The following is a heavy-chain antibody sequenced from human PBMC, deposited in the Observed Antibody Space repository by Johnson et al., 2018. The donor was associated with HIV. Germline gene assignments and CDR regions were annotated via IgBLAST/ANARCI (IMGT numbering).Heavy chain of an antibody. CDR1: GFTFSDYY. D-gene: IGHD2-21*02. Sequence: QVQLVESGGGLVQPGGSLRLSCAASGFTFSDYYMSWIRQAPAKGLEWISYISNSGSPIYYDASVKGRVTISRDNVKNLLDLQMNSLRAEDTAVYYCARPGGDPLTDDAFDIWGQGTMVTVSS. V-gene: IGHV3-11*04. J-gene: IGHJ3*02. CDR2: ISNSGSPI. CDR3: ARPGGDPLTDDAFDI.